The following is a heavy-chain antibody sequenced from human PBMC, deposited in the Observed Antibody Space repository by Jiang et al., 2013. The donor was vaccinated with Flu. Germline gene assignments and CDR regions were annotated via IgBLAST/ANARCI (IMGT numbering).Heavy chain of an antibody. CDR3: ARGWGALDYYDSSGYYYYFDY. V-gene: IGHV1-69*06. CDR2: IIPIFGTA. D-gene: IGHD3-22*01. Sequence: GAEVKKPGSSVKVSCKASGGTFSSYAISWVRQAPGQGLEWMGGIIPIFGTANYAQKFQGRVTITADKSTSTAYMELSSLRSEDTAVYYCARGWGALDYYDSSGYYYYFDYWGQGTLVTVSS. CDR1: GGTFSSYA. J-gene: IGHJ4*02.